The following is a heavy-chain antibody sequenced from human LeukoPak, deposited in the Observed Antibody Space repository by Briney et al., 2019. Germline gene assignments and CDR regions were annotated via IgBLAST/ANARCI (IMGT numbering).Heavy chain of an antibody. V-gene: IGHV1-8*02. J-gene: IGHJ4*02. D-gene: IGHD6-6*01. CDR2: MNPNSGNT. CDR1: GYTFTGYY. Sequence: GASVKVSCKASGYTFTGYYMHWVRQAPGQGLEWMGWMNPNSGNTGYAQKFQGRVTMTRNTSISTAYMELSSLRSEDTAVYYCARAEYSSSSGDYWGQGTLVTVSS. CDR3: ARAEYSSSSGDY.